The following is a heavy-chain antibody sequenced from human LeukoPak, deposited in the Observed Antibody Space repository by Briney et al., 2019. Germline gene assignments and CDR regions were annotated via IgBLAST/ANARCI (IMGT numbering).Heavy chain of an antibody. CDR1: GGSISSYY. CDR2: IYYSGST. D-gene: IGHD6-13*01. J-gene: IGHJ6*03. CDR3: ASYGSSFHRYYYYMDV. Sequence: SETLSLTCTVSGGSISSYYWSWIRQPPGKGLEWIGYIYYSGSTNYNPSLKSRVTISVDTSKNQFSLKLSSVTAADTAVYYCASYGSSFHRYYYYMDVWGEGTTVTVSS. V-gene: IGHV4-59*01.